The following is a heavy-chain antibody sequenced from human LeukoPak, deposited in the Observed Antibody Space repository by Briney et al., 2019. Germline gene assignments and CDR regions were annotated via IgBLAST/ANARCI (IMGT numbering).Heavy chain of an antibody. Sequence: GSLRLSCAASGLTFSTYAMNWVRQAPGKGLEWISSISGSGGSTYYADSVKGRFTISRDNSKNTLYLQMNSLRAEDTAVYYCAKDYDSSGYYYDYWGQGTLFTVSS. D-gene: IGHD3-22*01. CDR3: AKDYDSSGYYYDY. V-gene: IGHV3-23*01. CDR1: GLTFSTYA. CDR2: ISGSGGST. J-gene: IGHJ4*02.